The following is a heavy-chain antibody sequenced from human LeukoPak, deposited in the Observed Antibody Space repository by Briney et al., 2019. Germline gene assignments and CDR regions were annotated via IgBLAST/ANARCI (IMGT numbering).Heavy chain of an antibody. CDR3: ARLGHTMNYYDSSGYYPLDY. D-gene: IGHD3-22*01. CDR2: ISAYNGNT. J-gene: IGHJ4*02. V-gene: IGHV1-18*01. Sequence: AASVKVSCKASGYTFTSYGISWVRQAPGQGLEWMGWISAYNGNTNYAQKLQGRVTMTTDTSTSTAYMELRSLRSDDTAVYYCARLGHTMNYYDSSGYYPLDYWGQGTLVTVSS. CDR1: GYTFTSYG.